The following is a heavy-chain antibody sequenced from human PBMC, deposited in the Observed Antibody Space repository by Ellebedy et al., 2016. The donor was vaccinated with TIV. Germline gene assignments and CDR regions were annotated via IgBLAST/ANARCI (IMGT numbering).Heavy chain of an antibody. J-gene: IGHJ6*02. Sequence: ASVKVSCXASGYTFTGYYMHWVRQAPGQGLEWMGWINPNSGGTTYAQKFQGRVTMTRDTSISTAYMELSRLRSDDTAVYYCARLTTVTTDYYYGMDVWGQGTTVTVSS. D-gene: IGHD4-17*01. CDR2: INPNSGGT. V-gene: IGHV1-2*02. CDR3: ARLTTVTTDYYYGMDV. CDR1: GYTFTGYY.